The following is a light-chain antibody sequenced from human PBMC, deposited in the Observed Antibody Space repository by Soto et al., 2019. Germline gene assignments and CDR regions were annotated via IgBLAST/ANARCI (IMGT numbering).Light chain of an antibody. CDR3: AAWDDSLHGPV. V-gene: IGLV1-47*02. Sequence: QSVLTQPPSASGTPGQRVTISCSGSSSNIGTNYVYWYQQLPGTAPKLLIYSNNQRPSGVPDRFSGSKSGTSASLAISGLRSGDEADYYCAAWDDSLHGPVFGGGTKVTVL. CDR2: SNN. J-gene: IGLJ2*01. CDR1: SSNIGTNY.